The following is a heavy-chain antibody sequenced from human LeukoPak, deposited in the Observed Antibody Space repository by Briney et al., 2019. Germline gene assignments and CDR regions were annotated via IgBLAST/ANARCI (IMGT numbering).Heavy chain of an antibody. CDR3: PKTGTSSTTRPPDL. D-gene: IGHD2-2*01. CDR2: IRFDGSDK. CDR1: GFTFSNYG. Sequence: PSGGSLRLSCAASGFTFSNYGMHWVRQAPGKGLEWVAFIRFDGSDKYYADSVKGRFTLSRDNSKNTLYLEMKSLRAEDTAIYYCPKTGTSSTTRPPDLWGQGTLVTVSS. J-gene: IGHJ5*02. V-gene: IGHV3-30*02.